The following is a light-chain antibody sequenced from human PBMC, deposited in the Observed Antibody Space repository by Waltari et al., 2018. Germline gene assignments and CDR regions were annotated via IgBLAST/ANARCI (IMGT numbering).Light chain of an antibody. CDR3: QQRSNWPPIT. CDR2: DAS. J-gene: IGKJ5*01. V-gene: IGKV3-11*01. Sequence: EIVLTQSPATLPLSPGERATLSCRARQSVSRYLAWHQQKPGQAPRLLIYDASNRATGIPARFSGSGSGTDFTLTISSLEPEDFAVYYCQQRSNWPPITFGQGTRLEIK. CDR1: QSVSRY.